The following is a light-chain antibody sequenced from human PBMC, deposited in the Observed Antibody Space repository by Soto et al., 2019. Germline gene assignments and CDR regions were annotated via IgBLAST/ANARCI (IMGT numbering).Light chain of an antibody. CDR3: QQYGRSAGLFT. CDR1: QSVSSSY. V-gene: IGKV3-20*01. Sequence: IVLTQSPGTLSLSPGERATLSCRASQSVSSSYLAWYQQKPGQAPRLLIYGASSRATGIPDRFSGSGSGTDFTRTISRLEPEDFAVYYCQQYGRSAGLFTFGPGTKVDIK. CDR2: GAS. J-gene: IGKJ3*01.